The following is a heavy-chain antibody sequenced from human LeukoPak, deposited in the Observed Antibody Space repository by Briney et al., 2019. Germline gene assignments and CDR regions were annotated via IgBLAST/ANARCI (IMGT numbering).Heavy chain of an antibody. V-gene: IGHV4-59*12. CDR2: IFYSGST. CDR1: GGSISSYY. Sequence: SETLSLTCTASGGSISSYYWSWIRQPPGKGLEWIGYIFYSGSTKYNASLNSRVTISVDTSKNQFSLKLSSVTAADTAVYYCASLARGGNWFDPWGQGTLVTVSS. D-gene: IGHD6-6*01. J-gene: IGHJ5*02. CDR3: ASLARGGNWFDP.